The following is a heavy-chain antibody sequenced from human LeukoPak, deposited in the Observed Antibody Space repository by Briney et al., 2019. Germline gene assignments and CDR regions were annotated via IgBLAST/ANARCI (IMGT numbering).Heavy chain of an antibody. D-gene: IGHD2-2*01. CDR3: ARDSSSTFRYYYYYMDV. Sequence: PSETLSLTCTVSGGSISSYYWSWIRQPAGKGLGWIGRIYTSGSTNYNPSLKSRVTMSVDTSKNQFSLKLSSVTAADTAVYYCARDSSSTFRYYYYYMDVWGKGTTVTVSS. CDR2: IYTSGST. J-gene: IGHJ6*03. V-gene: IGHV4-4*07. CDR1: GGSISSYY.